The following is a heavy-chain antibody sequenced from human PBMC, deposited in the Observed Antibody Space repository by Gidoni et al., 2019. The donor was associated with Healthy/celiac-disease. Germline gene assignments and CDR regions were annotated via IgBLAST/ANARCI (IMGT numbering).Heavy chain of an antibody. D-gene: IGHD5-12*01. J-gene: IGHJ4*02. Sequence: QVQLVQSGAEVKTPGASVKVSCKASGYTFPSYGIRWVRQAPGQGLEWMGWISAYNGNTNYAQKLQGRVTMTTDTSTSTAYMELRSLRSDDTAVYYCARAAGRWLQFRAERGLPDYWGQGTLVTVSS. CDR2: ISAYNGNT. CDR3: ARAAGRWLQFRAERGLPDY. CDR1: GYTFPSYG. V-gene: IGHV1-18*04.